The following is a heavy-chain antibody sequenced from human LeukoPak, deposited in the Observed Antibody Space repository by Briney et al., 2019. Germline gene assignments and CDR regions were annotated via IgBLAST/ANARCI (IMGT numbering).Heavy chain of an antibody. V-gene: IGHV3-48*01. CDR2: ISSSSTTI. J-gene: IGHJ4*02. CDR1: GFSFSRYT. D-gene: IGHD6-13*01. CDR3: ALIAVDWQQPFDY. Sequence: GGSLRLSCAASGFSFSRYTMSWVRQAPGKGLEWISNISSSSTTIKYADSVKGRFIISRDNAKNSVYLQMNSLRAEDTAVYYCALIAVDWQQPFDYWGQGTLVTVSS.